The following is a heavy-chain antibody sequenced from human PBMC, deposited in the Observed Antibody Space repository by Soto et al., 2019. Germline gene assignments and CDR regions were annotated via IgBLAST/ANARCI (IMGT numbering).Heavy chain of an antibody. CDR3: ARGRYCSGGSCFFDY. CDR1: GFPFSSHI. CDR2: ISSSSNAI. J-gene: IGHJ4*02. D-gene: IGHD2-15*01. V-gene: IGHV3-48*01. Sequence: GSLSLSCAASGFPFSSHIMDWVRQAPGKGLEWVSYISSSSNAIYYADSVKGRFTISRDNAKNSLYLQMNSLTAEDTAVYYCARGRYCSGGSCFFDYWGQGALVTVSS.